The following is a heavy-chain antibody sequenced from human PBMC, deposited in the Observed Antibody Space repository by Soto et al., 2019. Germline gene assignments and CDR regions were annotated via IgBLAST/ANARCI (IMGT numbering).Heavy chain of an antibody. J-gene: IGHJ6*03. CDR1: GFTFSSHW. V-gene: IGHV3-74*01. CDR2: INRDGSNT. Sequence: EVQLVESGGGLVQPGGSLRLSCAASGFTFSSHWMHWVRQAPGKGLVWVSRINRDGSNTSYADSVKGRSTISRDNAKNTLYLEMHSLRAEDTAVYYCARDNYDFWSGVFYYYRDVWGKGTTVTVSS. CDR3: ARDNYDFWSGVFYYYRDV. D-gene: IGHD3-3*01.